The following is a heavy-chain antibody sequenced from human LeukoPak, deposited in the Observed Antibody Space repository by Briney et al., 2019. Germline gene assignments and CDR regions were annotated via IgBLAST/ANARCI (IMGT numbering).Heavy chain of an antibody. CDR1: GYTLTELS. J-gene: IGHJ5*02. D-gene: IGHD4-17*01. CDR2: FDPEDGET. Sequence: GASVKVSCKVPGYTLTELSMHWVRQAPGKGLEWMGGFDPEDGETIYAQKFQGRVTMTEDTSTDTAYMELSSLRSEDTAVYYCAASPMTTVTTLWFDPWGQGTLVTVSS. CDR3: AASPMTTVTTLWFDP. V-gene: IGHV1-24*01.